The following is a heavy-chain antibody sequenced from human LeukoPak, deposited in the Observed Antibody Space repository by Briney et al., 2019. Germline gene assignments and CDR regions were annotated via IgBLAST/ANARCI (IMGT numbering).Heavy chain of an antibody. D-gene: IGHD5-12*01. V-gene: IGHV3-74*01. J-gene: IGHJ4*02. Sequence: RPGGSLRLSCAASGFTFSSYWMHWVRQAPGKGLVWLSRINTDGSSTNYADSVKGRFTISRDNAKNTLYLEMNSLRAEDTAVYYCAPSKYSGYLDHWGQGTLVTVSS. CDR1: GFTFSSYW. CDR3: APSKYSGYLDH. CDR2: INTDGSST.